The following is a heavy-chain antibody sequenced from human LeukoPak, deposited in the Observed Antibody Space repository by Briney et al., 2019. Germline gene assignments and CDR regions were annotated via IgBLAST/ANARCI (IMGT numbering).Heavy chain of an antibody. CDR3: ARGVVVVPAAYCMDV. D-gene: IGHD2-2*01. CDR1: GGTFSSYA. V-gene: IGHV1-69*13. J-gene: IGHJ6*03. CDR2: IIPIFGTA. Sequence: SVKVSCKASGGTFSSYAISWVRQAPGQGLEWMGGIIPIFGTANYAQKFQGRVTITADESTSTAYMELSSLRSEDTAVYYCARGVVVVPAAYCMDVWGKGTTVTVSS.